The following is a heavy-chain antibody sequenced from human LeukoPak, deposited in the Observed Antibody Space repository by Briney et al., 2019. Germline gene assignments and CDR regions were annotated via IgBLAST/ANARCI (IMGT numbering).Heavy chain of an antibody. CDR3: VRRRRARYGIFVETQDY. V-gene: IGHV4-39*01. D-gene: IGHD3-3*01. Sequence: SETLSLTCTVSGGSISSYYWGWIRQPPGKGLEWIGSIYYSGSTYYNPSLKSRVTISVDTSKNQFSLKLSSVTAADTAVYYCVRRRRARYGIFVETQDYWGQGTLVTVSS. CDR1: GGSISSYY. J-gene: IGHJ4*02. CDR2: IYYSGST.